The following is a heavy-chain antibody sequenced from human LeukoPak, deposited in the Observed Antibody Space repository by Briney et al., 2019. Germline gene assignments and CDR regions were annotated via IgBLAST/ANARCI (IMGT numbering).Heavy chain of an antibody. Sequence: GGSLRLSCTSSGFTFSSDAMTWVRQAPGKGLECVANIKQDGIEKYYLDSVKGRFTISRDNAKNSVYLQMNSLRVEDTAAYYCGRGWAVDFWGQGTLVTVSS. CDR2: IKQDGIEK. V-gene: IGHV3-7*01. CDR1: GFTFSSDA. D-gene: IGHD5-24*01. J-gene: IGHJ4*02. CDR3: GRGWAVDF.